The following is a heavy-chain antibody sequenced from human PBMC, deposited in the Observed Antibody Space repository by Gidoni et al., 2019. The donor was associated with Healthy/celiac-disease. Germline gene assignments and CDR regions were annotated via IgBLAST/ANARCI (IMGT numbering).Heavy chain of an antibody. V-gene: IGHV4-34*01. Sequence: VQLQQWGAGLFKPSATLSLTCAVYGGSFSGYYWSWIRQPPGKGMEWIGEINHSGSTNYNPSLKSRVTISVDTSKNQFSLKLSSVTAADTAVYYCASGQGGIAVAYFDYWGQGTLVTVSS. J-gene: IGHJ4*02. D-gene: IGHD6-19*01. CDR1: GGSFSGYY. CDR2: INHSGST. CDR3: ASGQGGIAVAYFDY.